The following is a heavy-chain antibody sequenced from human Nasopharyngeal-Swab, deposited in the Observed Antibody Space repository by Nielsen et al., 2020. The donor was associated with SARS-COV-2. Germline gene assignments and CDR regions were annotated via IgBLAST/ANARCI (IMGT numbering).Heavy chain of an antibody. CDR2: ISGSGGNT. V-gene: IGHV3-23*01. CDR1: GFTFSSHA. CDR3: ARGTAMASFDY. J-gene: IGHJ4*02. D-gene: IGHD5-18*01. Sequence: GEYLKISCAASGFTFSSHAMSWVRQAPGKGLEWVAGISGSGGNTYYADSVKGRFTISRDNSKNTLYLQMNSLRAEDTAVYYCARGTAMASFDYWGQGTLVTVSS.